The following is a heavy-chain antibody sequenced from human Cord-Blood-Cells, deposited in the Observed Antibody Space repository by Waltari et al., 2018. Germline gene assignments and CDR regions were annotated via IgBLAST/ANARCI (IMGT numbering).Heavy chain of an antibody. Sequence: QVQLVQSGAEVKKPGASVKVSCTASGYTFTGYYMHWVRQAPGQGLEWRGWINPNSGGTNYAQKFQGWVTMTRDTSISTAYMELSRLRSDDTAVYYCARRRTVTTAGAFDIRGQGTMVTVSS. CDR3: ARRRTVTTAGAFDI. D-gene: IGHD4-17*01. CDR2: INPNSGGT. J-gene: IGHJ3*02. V-gene: IGHV1-2*04. CDR1: GYTFTGYY.